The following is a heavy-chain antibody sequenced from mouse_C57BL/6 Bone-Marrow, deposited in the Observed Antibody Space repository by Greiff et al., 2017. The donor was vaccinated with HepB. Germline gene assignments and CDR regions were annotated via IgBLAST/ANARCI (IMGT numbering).Heavy chain of an antibody. D-gene: IGHD2-1*01. CDR1: GFTFSDYG. CDR3: ARWDGNYHWYFDV. V-gene: IGHV5-17*01. Sequence: EVQVVESGGGLVKPGGSLKLSCAASGFTFSDYGMHWVRQAPEKGLEWVAYISSGSSTIYYADTVKGRFTISRDNAKNTLFLQMTSLRSEDTAMYYCARWDGNYHWYFDVWGTGTTVTVSS. CDR2: ISSGSSTI. J-gene: IGHJ1*03.